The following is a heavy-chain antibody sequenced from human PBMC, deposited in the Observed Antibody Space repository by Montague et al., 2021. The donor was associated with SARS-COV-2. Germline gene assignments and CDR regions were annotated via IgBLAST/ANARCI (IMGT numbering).Heavy chain of an antibody. CDR1: GFSLSTSGMC. J-gene: IGHJ6*02. V-gene: IGHV2-70*01. Sequence: PALVKPTQTLTLTCTFSGFSLSTSGMCVSWIRQPPGKALEWLAXXXWXXXRYXSTSLKTRLTISKDNYKNQVVLTMTNMDPVDTATYYCARMVTIFSLGGYYYYYGMDVWGQGTTVTVSS. D-gene: IGHD3-9*01. CDR3: ARMVTIFSLGGYYYYYGMDV. CDR2: XXWXXXR.